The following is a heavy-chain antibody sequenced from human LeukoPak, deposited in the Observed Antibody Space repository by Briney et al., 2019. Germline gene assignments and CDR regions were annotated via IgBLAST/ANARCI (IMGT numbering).Heavy chain of an antibody. CDR3: ARVRPTVTRYYFDY. J-gene: IGHJ4*02. CDR1: GGSFSGYY. V-gene: IGHV4-34*01. D-gene: IGHD4-17*01. Sequence: PSETLSLTCAVYGGSFSGYYWSWIRQPPGKGLEWIGEVNHSGSTNYNPSLKSRVTISVDTSKNQFSLKLSSVTAADTAVYYCARVRPTVTRYYFDYWGQGTLVTVSS. CDR2: VNHSGST.